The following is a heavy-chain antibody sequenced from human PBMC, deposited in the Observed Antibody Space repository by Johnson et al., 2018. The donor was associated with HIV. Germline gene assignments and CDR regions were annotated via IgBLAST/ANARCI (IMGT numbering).Heavy chain of an antibody. CDR1: GFIFDDYA. J-gene: IGHJ3*01. CDR2: ISWDRGNI. Sequence: VLLVESGGRLVQPGRSLRLSCAASGFIFDDYAMHWVRQVPGKGLEWVSGISWDRGNIDYADSVKGRFTISRDNAKNSLYLQMNSLRAEDTALYYCAKGGVGAVAGIDWGWGQGTMVTVSS. CDR3: AKGGVGAVAGIDWG. D-gene: IGHD6-19*01. V-gene: IGHV3-9*01.